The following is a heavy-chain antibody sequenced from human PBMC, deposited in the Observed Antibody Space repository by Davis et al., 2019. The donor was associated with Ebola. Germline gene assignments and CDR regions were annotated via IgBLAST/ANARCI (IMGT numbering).Heavy chain of an antibody. D-gene: IGHD4-17*01. V-gene: IGHV3-73*01. CDR3: TGTVTTIDY. J-gene: IGHJ4*02. Sequence: GGSLRLSCAASGFTFSSYSMNWVRQASGKGLEWVGRIRSKANSYATAYAASVKGRFTISRDDSKNTAYLQMNSLKTEDTAVYYCTGTVTTIDYWGQGTLVTVSS. CDR2: IRSKANSYAT. CDR1: GFTFSSYS.